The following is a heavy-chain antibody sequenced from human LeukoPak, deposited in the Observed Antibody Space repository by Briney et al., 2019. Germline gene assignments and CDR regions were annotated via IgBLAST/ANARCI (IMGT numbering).Heavy chain of an antibody. CDR1: GFTFSRYG. J-gene: IGHJ4*02. V-gene: IGHV3-30*18. Sequence: PGRSLRLCCAASGFTFSRYGMHCVRQAPGKGRKWGAVISYDGSNKYYGDSVKGRFTISRDNSKNTLYLQMNSQRAEDTAVYYCAKDKLGDGYKETLLDYWGQGTLVTVSS. CDR3: AKDKLGDGYKETLLDY. D-gene: IGHD5-24*01. CDR2: ISYDGSNK.